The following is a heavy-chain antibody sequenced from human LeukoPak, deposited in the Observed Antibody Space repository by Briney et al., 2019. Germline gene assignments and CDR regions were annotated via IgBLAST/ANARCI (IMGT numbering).Heavy chain of an antibody. V-gene: IGHV3-48*03. J-gene: IGHJ4*02. CDR1: GFTFSSYE. D-gene: IGHD3-10*01. Sequence: PGGSLRLSCAASGFTFSSYEMNWVRQASGKGLEWVSYISSSGSTIYYADSVKGRFTISRDNAKNSLYLQMNSLRAEDTAVYYCASLPLWFGEYYWGQGTLVTVSS. CDR3: ASLPLWFGEYY. CDR2: ISSSGSTI.